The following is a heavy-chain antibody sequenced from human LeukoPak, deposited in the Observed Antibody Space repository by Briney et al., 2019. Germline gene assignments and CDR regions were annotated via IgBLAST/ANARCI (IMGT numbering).Heavy chain of an antibody. CDR3: ARNLPYNYYGSGSYYTAIGY. CDR2: ISSSSSYI. Sequence: GGSLRLSCAASGFTFSSYSMNWVRQAPGKGLECVSPISSSSSYIYYADSVKGRFTISRDNAKNSLYLQMNSLRAEDTALYYCARNLPYNYYGSGSYYTAIGYWGQGTLVNVSS. V-gene: IGHV3-21*01. D-gene: IGHD3-10*01. CDR1: GFTFSSYS. J-gene: IGHJ4*02.